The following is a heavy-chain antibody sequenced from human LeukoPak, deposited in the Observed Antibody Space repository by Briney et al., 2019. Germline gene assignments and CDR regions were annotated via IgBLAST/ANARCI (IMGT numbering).Heavy chain of an antibody. D-gene: IGHD3-16*01. CDR2: IQQDGNEK. CDR1: GFTFSDYY. Sequence: GGSLRLSCAASGFTFSDYYMSWIRQAPGKGLEWVANIQQDGNEKFYVDSVKGRFIISRDNAKNSLYLQMNSLRAEDTAVYYCASEGSYYTFTSNWGQGTLVTVSS. CDR3: ASEGSYYTFTSN. J-gene: IGHJ4*02. V-gene: IGHV3-7*01.